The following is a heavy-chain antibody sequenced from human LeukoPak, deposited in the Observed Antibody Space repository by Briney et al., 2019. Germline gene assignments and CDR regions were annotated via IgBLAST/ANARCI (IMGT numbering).Heavy chain of an antibody. J-gene: IGHJ6*02. CDR1: GGSVSSYY. CDR3: ARAYCSSTSCYEDYYYYYGMDV. D-gene: IGHD2-2*01. CDR2: IYYSGST. V-gene: IGHV4-59*02. Sequence: SETLSLTCTVSGGSVSSYYWTWIRQPPGKGLEWIGYIYYSGSTSYNPSLKSRVTISVDTSKNQFSLKLSSVTAADTAVYYCARAYCSSTSCYEDYYYYYGMDVWGQGTTVTVSS.